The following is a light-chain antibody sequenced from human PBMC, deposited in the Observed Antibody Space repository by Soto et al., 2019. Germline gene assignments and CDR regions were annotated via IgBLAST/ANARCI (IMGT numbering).Light chain of an antibody. Sequence: EVVLTQSPDTLSLPPGERATLSCRASQSISSYLAWYQQKPCQAPRLLIYDASSRATGIPARFSGSGSGTDFTLTISSLEPEDFAVYYCQQLTDWPPQLTFGQGTKVEIK. V-gene: IGKV3-11*01. J-gene: IGKJ1*01. CDR2: DAS. CDR1: QSISSY. CDR3: QQLTDWPPQLT.